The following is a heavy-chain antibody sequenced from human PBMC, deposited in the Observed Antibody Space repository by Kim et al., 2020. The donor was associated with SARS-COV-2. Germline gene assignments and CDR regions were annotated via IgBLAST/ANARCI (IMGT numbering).Heavy chain of an antibody. CDR2: IYYSGST. Sequence: SETLSLTCTVSGGSISSYYWSWIRQPPGQGLEWIGYIYYSGSTNYNPSLTSRVTISVDTSKNQFSLTLSSVTAADTAVYYCATSTVRGNYYYGMDVWGQG. D-gene: IGHD3-10*01. CDR1: GGSISSYY. CDR3: ATSTVRGNYYYGMDV. V-gene: IGHV4-59*08. J-gene: IGHJ6*02.